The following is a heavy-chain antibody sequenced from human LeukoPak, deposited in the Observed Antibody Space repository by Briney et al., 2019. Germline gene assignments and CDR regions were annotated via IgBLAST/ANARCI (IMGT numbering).Heavy chain of an antibody. Sequence: GASVKVSCKASGYTFTGYYMHWVRQAPGQGLEWMGRINPNSGGTNYAQKFQGRVTMTRDTSISTAYMELSRLRSDGTAVYYCARGRIAVAGTGVDYWGQGTLVTVSS. V-gene: IGHV1-2*06. J-gene: IGHJ4*02. CDR1: GYTFTGYY. D-gene: IGHD6-19*01. CDR3: ARGRIAVAGTGVDY. CDR2: INPNSGGT.